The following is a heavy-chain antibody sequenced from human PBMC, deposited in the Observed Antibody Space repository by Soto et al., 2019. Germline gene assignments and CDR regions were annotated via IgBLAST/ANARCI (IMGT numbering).Heavy chain of an antibody. CDR2: INPNSGGT. V-gene: IGHV1-2*04. CDR3: ARGRVDILTGYTYGMDV. J-gene: IGHJ6*02. D-gene: IGHD3-9*01. Sequence: QVQLVQSGAEVKKPGASVKVSCKASGYTFTGYYMHWVRQAPGQGLGWMGWINPNSGGTNYAQKFQGWVTMTRDTSISTAYMELSRLRSDDTAVYYCARGRVDILTGYTYGMDVWGQGTTVTVSS. CDR1: GYTFTGYY.